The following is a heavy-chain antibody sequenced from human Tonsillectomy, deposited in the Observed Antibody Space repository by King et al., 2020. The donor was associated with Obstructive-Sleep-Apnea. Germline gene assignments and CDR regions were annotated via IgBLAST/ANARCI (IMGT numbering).Heavy chain of an antibody. CDR2: IHPGDSNI. Sequence: VQLVESGVEVKKPGESLKISCKGSGYTFTIYWIGWVRQVPGKGLEWMGIIHPGDSNIRYSPSFQGQVTISAEKSINTAYLQGGSLKASDTAMYYCARPGVSFSLTWYYFDYWGQGTLVTVSS. CDR3: ARPGVSFSLTWYYFDY. D-gene: IGHD3-16*02. CDR1: GYTFTIYW. J-gene: IGHJ4*02. V-gene: IGHV5-51*01.